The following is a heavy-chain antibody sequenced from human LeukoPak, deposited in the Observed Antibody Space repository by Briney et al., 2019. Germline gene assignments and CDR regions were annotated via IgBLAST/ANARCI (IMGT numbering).Heavy chain of an antibody. J-gene: IGHJ4*02. Sequence: GRSLRLSCAASGFTFSSYAMHWVRQAPGKGLEWVAVISYDGSNKYYADSVKGRSTLSRDNSINTVDLQMNSLRAEDTAVYYCVKEYHSRGFGAYFDYWGQGTLVTVSS. CDR1: GFTFSSYA. CDR2: ISYDGSNK. CDR3: VKEYHSRGFGAYFDY. V-gene: IGHV3-30-3*01. D-gene: IGHD3-3*01.